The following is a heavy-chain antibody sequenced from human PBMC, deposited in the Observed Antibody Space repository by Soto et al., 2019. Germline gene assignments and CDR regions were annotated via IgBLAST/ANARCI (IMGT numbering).Heavy chain of an antibody. Sequence: EVQLLEAGGGLVQPGGSLRLSCAASGFTFSIYAMSWVRQAPGKGLEWVSTISGSGGSTYYADSVKGRFTISGDNSKNRLNLQMNGLRAEVTAVYYCALASLSGSQQAPPDYWGHGTPVTVSS. V-gene: IGHV3-23*01. CDR3: ALASLSGSQQAPPDY. J-gene: IGHJ4*01. CDR2: ISGSGGST. CDR1: GFTFSIYA. D-gene: IGHD2-15*01.